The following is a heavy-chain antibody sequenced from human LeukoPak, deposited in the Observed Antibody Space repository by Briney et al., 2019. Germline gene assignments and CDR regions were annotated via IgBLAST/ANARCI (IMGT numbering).Heavy chain of an antibody. CDR3: ARDLSSTSCYTCYYYMDV. V-gene: IGHV3-21*01. Sequence: NPGGSLRLSCAASGFTFSSYSMNWVRQATGKGLEWVSSISSSSSYIYYADSVKGRFTISRDNAKNSLYLQMNSLRAEDTAVYYCARDLSSTSCYTCYYYMDVWGKGTTVTVSS. D-gene: IGHD2-2*02. CDR1: GFTFSSYS. CDR2: ISSSSSYI. J-gene: IGHJ6*03.